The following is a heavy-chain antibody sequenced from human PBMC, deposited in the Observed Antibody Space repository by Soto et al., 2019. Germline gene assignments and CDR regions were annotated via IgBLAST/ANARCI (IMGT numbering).Heavy chain of an antibody. D-gene: IGHD2-21*02. J-gene: IGHJ6*02. CDR3: FNETATTDIDT. V-gene: IGHV3-23*01. CDR1: GFAFSTYA. CDR2: IRGNGGTI. Sequence: PGGSLRLSCAASGFAFSTYAMSWVRQAPGKGLEWVSGIRGNGGTIHYGDSVKGRFTISRDNAKNTLYLQMDSLRVEDTAVYFFFNETATTDIDTRAQRTTFPVS.